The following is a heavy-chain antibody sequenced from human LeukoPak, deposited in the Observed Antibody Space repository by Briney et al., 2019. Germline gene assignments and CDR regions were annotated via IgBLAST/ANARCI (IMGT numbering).Heavy chain of an antibody. Sequence: GGSLTLSCAGSGFTFSSYAMSWVRQAPEQGLEWASVISDSGDYTSYADSVRGRFTISRDNSRNTLYLQMISLRPEDTAVYYCAKDTSIGKYCTNGVCSPFDYWGQGTLVTVSS. D-gene: IGHD2-8*01. J-gene: IGHJ4*02. CDR1: GFTFSSYA. V-gene: IGHV3-23*01. CDR2: ISDSGDYT. CDR3: AKDTSIGKYCTNGVCSPFDY.